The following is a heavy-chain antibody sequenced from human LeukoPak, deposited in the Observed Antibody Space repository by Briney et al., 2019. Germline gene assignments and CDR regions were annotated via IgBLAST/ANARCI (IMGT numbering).Heavy chain of an antibody. CDR3: ARGPHIRTYDRDNWFDP. CDR2: INPSGGNT. CDR1: GYTFTSYY. J-gene: IGHJ5*02. D-gene: IGHD3-3*01. Sequence: ASLKVSCKASGYTFTSYYMHWVRQAPGQGLEWMGIINPSGGNTNYAQKFQGRVTMTRDMSTSTVYMELSSLRSEDTAVYYCARGPHIRTYDRDNWFDPWGQGTLVTVSS. V-gene: IGHV1-46*01.